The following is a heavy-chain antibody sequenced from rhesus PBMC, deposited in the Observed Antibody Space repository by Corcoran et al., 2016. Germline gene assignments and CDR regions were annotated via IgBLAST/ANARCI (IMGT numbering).Heavy chain of an antibody. CDR1: GYSISSGYG. CDR3: AREWGGDY. V-gene: IGHV4-122*02. D-gene: IGHD7-45*01. CDR2: ISYSGST. J-gene: IGHJ4*01. Sequence: QLQLQESGPGLVKPSETLSLTCAVSGYSISSGYGWSWIRQPPGKGLEWIGYISYSGSTSSHPSLKSRVTISGDTSKNQFSLKLSSVTAADTAVYYCAREWGGDYWGQGVLVTVSS.